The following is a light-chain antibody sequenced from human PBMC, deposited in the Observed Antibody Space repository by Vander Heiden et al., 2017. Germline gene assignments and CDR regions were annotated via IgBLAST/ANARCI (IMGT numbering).Light chain of an antibody. CDR3: QSADTTGRFVV. J-gene: IGLJ2*01. V-gene: IGLV3-25*03. CDR2: KDT. CDR1: TLPSQY. Sequence: SSELPQPPSVSVSPGQTARITCSGDTLPSQYGYWYQQKPGQAPVLVIYKDTERPSGIPERFSGSISGTAVTLTITGVQTDDEADYYCQSADTTGRFVVFGGGTKLTVL.